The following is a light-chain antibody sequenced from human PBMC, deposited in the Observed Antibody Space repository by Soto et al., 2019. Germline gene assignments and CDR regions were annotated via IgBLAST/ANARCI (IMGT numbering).Light chain of an antibody. Sequence: IMMIQSPAPLSVSPRERATLSCWASQSVSSSLAWYQQKPGQAPRLLIYDASSRATGIPDRFSGGGSGTDFTLTISRLEPEDFAVYYCQQFSSYPLTFGGGTKVDIK. J-gene: IGKJ4*01. CDR1: QSVSSS. V-gene: IGKV3-20*01. CDR3: QQFSSYPLT. CDR2: DAS.